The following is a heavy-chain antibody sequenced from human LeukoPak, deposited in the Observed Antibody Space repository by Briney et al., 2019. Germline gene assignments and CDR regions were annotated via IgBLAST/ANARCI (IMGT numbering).Heavy chain of an antibody. J-gene: IGHJ4*02. Sequence: GGSLRLSCTASGFTFGDYGMSWFRQAPGKGLEWISHIRNKAYGGTTEYATSVKGRFTISRDDSKSIAYLQMSSLKTEDTAAYYCTRGYDSSGWLFDYWGQGTLVTVSS. CDR2: IRNKAYGGTT. V-gene: IGHV3-49*03. D-gene: IGHD6-19*01. CDR3: TRGYDSSGWLFDY. CDR1: GFTFGDYG.